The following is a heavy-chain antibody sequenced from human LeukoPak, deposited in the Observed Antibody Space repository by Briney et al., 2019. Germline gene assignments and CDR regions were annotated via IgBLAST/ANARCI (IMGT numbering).Heavy chain of an antibody. Sequence: GGSLRLSCAASGFTFSTYGMHWVRQAPGKGLEWVANIKQDGSEKYYVDSVKGRFTISRDNAKNSLYLQMNSLRAEDTAVYYCARRGGQFDYWGQGTLVTVSS. V-gene: IGHV3-7*04. CDR1: GFTFSTYG. D-gene: IGHD3-10*01. J-gene: IGHJ4*02. CDR3: ARRGGQFDY. CDR2: IKQDGSEK.